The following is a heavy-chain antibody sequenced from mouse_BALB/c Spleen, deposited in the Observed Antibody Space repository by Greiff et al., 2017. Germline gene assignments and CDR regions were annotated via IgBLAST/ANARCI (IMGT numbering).Heavy chain of an antibody. J-gene: IGHJ4*01. CDR3: ARSSRGYYVVYYAMDY. Sequence: QVQLQQPGAELVKPGASVKMSCKASGYTFTSYNMHWVKQTPGQGLEWIGAIYPGNGDTSYNQKFKGKATLTADKSSSTAYMQLSSLTSEDSAVYYCARSSRGYYVVYYAMDYWGQGTSVTVSS. D-gene: IGHD2-3*01. CDR1: GYTFTSYN. CDR2: IYPGNGDT. V-gene: IGHV1-12*01.